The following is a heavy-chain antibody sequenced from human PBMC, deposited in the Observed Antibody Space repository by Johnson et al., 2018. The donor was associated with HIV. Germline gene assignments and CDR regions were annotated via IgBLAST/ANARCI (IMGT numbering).Heavy chain of an antibody. CDR2: ISYDGRNK. J-gene: IGHJ3*01. D-gene: IGHD6-19*01. V-gene: IGHV3-30*04. Sequence: QVQLVESGGGVVQPGRSLNLSCAASGFTFRSYAMHWVRQAPGKGLAWVAVISYDGRNKYYADSVKGRFPISRDNPNNKMYLQLNSLSGEDIAQYYCVRDQGSGWPTNAFDFWGQGTKVTVSS. CDR1: GFTFRSYA. CDR3: VRDQGSGWPTNAFDF.